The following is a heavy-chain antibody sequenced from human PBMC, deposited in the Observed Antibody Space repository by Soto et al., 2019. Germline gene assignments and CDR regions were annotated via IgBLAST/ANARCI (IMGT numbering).Heavy chain of an antibody. J-gene: IGHJ6*02. D-gene: IGHD2-15*01. CDR2: IYHSGST. V-gene: IGHV4-4*02. CDR1: GGSISSSNW. Sequence: SETLSLTCAVSGGSISSSNWWSWVRQPPGKGLEWIGEIYHSGSTNYNPSLKSRVTISVDKSKNQFSLKLSSVTAADTAVYYCTRAPIYCSGGSCYPYYGMDVWGQGTTVTVSS. CDR3: TRAPIYCSGGSCYPYYGMDV.